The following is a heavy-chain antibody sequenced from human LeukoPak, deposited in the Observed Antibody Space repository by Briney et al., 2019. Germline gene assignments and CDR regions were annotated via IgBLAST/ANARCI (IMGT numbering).Heavy chain of an antibody. D-gene: IGHD3-10*01. J-gene: IGHJ4*02. CDR2: ISAYNGNT. V-gene: IGHV1-18*04. CDR3: ARDSTYYYGSGSQPFDY. CDR1: GYTFTSYG. Sequence: GASVKVSCKASGYTFTSYGISWVRQAPGQGLEWMGWISAYNGNTNYAQKLQGRVTMTTDTFTSTAYMELRSLRSDDTAVYYCARDSTYYYGSGSQPFDYWGQGTLVTVSS.